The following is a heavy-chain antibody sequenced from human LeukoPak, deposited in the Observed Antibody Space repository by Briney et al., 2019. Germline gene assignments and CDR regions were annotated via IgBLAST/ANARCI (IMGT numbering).Heavy chain of an antibody. D-gene: IGHD3-10*01. V-gene: IGHV4-39*07. CDR2: IYYSGST. CDR1: GGSISSSSYY. J-gene: IGHJ5*02. CDR3: ARVRVYYGSEEYNWFDP. Sequence: VKPSETLSLTCTVSGGSISSSSYYWGWIRQPPGKGLEWIGSIYYSGSTYYNPSLKSRVTISVDTSKNQFSLQLNSVTPEDTAVYYCARVRVYYGSEEYNWFDPWGQGTLVTVSS.